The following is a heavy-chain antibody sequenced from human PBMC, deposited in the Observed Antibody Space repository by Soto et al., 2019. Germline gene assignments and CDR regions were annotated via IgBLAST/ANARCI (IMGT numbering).Heavy chain of an antibody. D-gene: IGHD6-13*01. CDR2: IYSGGST. CDR1: GFTVSSNY. CDR3: ASSIAAAGTFDY. Sequence: GGSLRLSCAASGFTVSSNYMSWVRQAPGKGLEWVSVIYSGGSTYYADSVKGRLTISRDNSKNTLYLQMNSLRAEDTAVYYCASSIAAAGTFDYWGQGTLVTVSS. V-gene: IGHV3-66*01. J-gene: IGHJ4*02.